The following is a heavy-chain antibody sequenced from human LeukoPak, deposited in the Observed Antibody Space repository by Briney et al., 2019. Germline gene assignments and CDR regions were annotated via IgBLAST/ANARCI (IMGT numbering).Heavy chain of an antibody. CDR1: GGSISSYY. D-gene: IGHD5-12*01. CDR2: ISYSGTT. Sequence: SETLSLTCTVSGGSISSYYWNWIRQPPGKGLEWIGYISYSGTTNYNPSLKSRVTISVDTSTKQFSLKLTSATAADTAVYYCARGDDYKSTLFDYWGQGTLVTVSS. CDR3: ARGDDYKSTLFDY. V-gene: IGHV4-59*13. J-gene: IGHJ4*02.